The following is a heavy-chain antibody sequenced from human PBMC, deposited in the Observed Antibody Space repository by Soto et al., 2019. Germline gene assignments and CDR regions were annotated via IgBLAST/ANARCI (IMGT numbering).Heavy chain of an antibody. V-gene: IGHV1-3*01. CDR2: INPATGDT. Sequence: QVHLVQSGAEVQKPGASVRISCQASGYAFTTSAIHWVRQAPGQSLEWMGWINPATGDTKYSQDVRGRVTFALDTSAATASRDLRSLASHDTAVYSCARAAARSNLLPLYCDPWGQGTLVTVSS. J-gene: IGHJ5*02. CDR3: ARAAARSNLLPLYCDP. CDR1: GYAFTTSA. D-gene: IGHD6-25*01.